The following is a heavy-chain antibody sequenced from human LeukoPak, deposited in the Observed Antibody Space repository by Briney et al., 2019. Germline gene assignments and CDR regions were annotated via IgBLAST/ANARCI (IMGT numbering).Heavy chain of an antibody. V-gene: IGHV4-59*08. CDR1: GGSISNY. CDR3: ARHHFDNWAYFDS. J-gene: IGHJ4*02. D-gene: IGHD1-20*01. Sequence: RTSETLSLTCTVSGGSISNYWSWIRQPPGKGLEWIGYIYYSGGTNYNPSLRSRVTISIDTSKNQFSLKLSPVTAADTAVYYCARHHFDNWAYFDSWGQGTLVTVSS. CDR2: IYYSGGT.